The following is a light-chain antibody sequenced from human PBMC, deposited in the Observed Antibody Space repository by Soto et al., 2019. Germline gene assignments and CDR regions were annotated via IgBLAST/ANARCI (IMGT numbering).Light chain of an antibody. CDR2: EVT. CDR3: GSCIGSYSVI. V-gene: IGLV2-14*01. CDR1: SSDLGGYNY. J-gene: IGLJ2*01. Sequence: QSALTQPASVSGSPGQSITISCTGTSSDLGGYNYVSWYQHHPGKAPKLMIYEVTNRPSGVSNRFSGSKSDNTASLTISGLQAEDEGDYCCGSCIGSYSVIFGGGTKLTVL.